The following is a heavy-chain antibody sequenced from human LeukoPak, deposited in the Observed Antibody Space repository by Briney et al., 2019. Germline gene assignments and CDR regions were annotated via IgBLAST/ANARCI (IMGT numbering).Heavy chain of an antibody. J-gene: IGHJ4*02. CDR1: GFTFSSYS. V-gene: IGHV3-48*01. CDR3: ARDWDLHDYGGPCNLLD. Sequence: GGSLRLSCAASGFTFSSYSMNWVRQAPGKGLEWVSYITYNSGTIYYADSVKGRFTISRDNAKNSLYLQMNSLRAEDTAVYYCARDWDLHDYGGPCNLLDWGQGTLVTVSS. D-gene: IGHD4-23*01. CDR2: ITYNSGTI.